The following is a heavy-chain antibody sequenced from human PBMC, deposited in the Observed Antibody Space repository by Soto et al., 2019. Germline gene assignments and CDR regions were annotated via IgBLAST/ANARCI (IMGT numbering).Heavy chain of an antibody. CDR3: ARENLDYYDSSTWFDP. V-gene: IGHV4-59*01. CDR1: GGSISSYY. J-gene: IGHJ5*02. Sequence: SETLPLTCTVSGGSISSYYWSWIRQPPGKGPEWIGYIYYSGSTNYNPSLKSRVTISVDTSKNQFSLKLSSVTAADTAVYYCARENLDYYDSSTWFDPWGQGTLVTV. CDR2: IYYSGST. D-gene: IGHD3-22*01.